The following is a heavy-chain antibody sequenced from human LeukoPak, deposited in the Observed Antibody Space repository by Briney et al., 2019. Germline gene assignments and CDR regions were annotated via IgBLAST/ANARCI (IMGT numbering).Heavy chain of an antibody. J-gene: IGHJ4*02. D-gene: IGHD3-3*01. V-gene: IGHV5-51*01. CDR2: IYPGDSDT. Sequence: GASLQISCQGSGYTFSSYWIGWVRQLPGKGLEWMGIIYPGDSDTRYSPSLQGQVTISVDTSIGTAYLQWSSLKASDTAIYYCARQNDFRLDYWGQGTLVTVSS. CDR3: ARQNDFRLDY. CDR1: GYTFSSYW.